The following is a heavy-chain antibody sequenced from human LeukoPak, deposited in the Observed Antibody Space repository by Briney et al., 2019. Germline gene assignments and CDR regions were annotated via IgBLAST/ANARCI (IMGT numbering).Heavy chain of an antibody. CDR1: GFTFSSYW. CDR3: ARVVTSGSYYFPPIEYFQH. CDR2: IKQDGSEK. Sequence: GGSLRLSCAASGFTFSSYWMSWVRQAPGKGLDWVANIKQDGSEKYYVDSVKGRFTISRDNAKNSLYLQMNSLRAEDTAVYYCARVVTSGSYYFPPIEYFQHWGQGTLVTVSS. J-gene: IGHJ1*01. V-gene: IGHV3-7*01. D-gene: IGHD1-26*01.